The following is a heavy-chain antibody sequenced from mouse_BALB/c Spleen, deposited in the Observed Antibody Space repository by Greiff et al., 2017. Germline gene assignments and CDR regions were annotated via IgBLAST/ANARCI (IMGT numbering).Heavy chain of an antibody. CDR1: GFSLTSYG. Sequence: QVQLKQSGPGLVQPSQSLSITCTVSGFSLTSYGVHWVRQSPGKGLEWLGVIWSGGSTDYNAAFISRLSISKDNSKSQVFFKMNSLQANDTAIYYCASLYGNYVDYYAMDYWGQGTSVTVSS. V-gene: IGHV2-2*02. CDR3: ASLYGNYVDYYAMDY. CDR2: IWSGGST. D-gene: IGHD2-1*01. J-gene: IGHJ4*01.